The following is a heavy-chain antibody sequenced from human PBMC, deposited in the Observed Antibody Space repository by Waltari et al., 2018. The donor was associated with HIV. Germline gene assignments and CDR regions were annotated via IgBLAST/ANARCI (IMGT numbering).Heavy chain of an antibody. CDR3: AKGIQLWLTPFDY. V-gene: IGHV3-23*01. J-gene: IGHJ4*02. CDR2: ISGSGGST. CDR1: GFTFSSYA. Sequence: EVQLLESGGGLVQPGGSLRLSCAASGFTFSSYAMRWARQAPGKGLEWVSAISGSGGSTYYADSVKGRFTISRDNSKNTLYLQMNSLRAEDTAVYYCAKGIQLWLTPFDYWGQGTLVTVSS. D-gene: IGHD5-18*01.